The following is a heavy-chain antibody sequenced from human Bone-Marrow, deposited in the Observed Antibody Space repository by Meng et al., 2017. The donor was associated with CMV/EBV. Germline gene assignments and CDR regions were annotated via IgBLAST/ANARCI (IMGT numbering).Heavy chain of an antibody. D-gene: IGHD2-2*01. Sequence: GESLKISCVASGPIFSSSGMHWVRQAPGKGLEWVAFIRYDGSNKYYADSVKGRFTISRDNSKNTLYLQMNSLRAEDTAVYYCARARVVVPAAMAYWGQGTLVTVSS. V-gene: IGHV3-30*02. CDR2: IRYDGSNK. CDR1: GPIFSSSG. J-gene: IGHJ4*02. CDR3: ARARVVVPAAMAY.